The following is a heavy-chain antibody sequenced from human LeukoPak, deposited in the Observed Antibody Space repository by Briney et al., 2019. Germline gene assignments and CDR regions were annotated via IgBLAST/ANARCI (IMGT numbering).Heavy chain of an antibody. CDR2: INHSGST. J-gene: IGHJ4*02. V-gene: IGHV4-34*01. Sequence: SETLSLTCAVYGGSFSGYYWSWIRQPPGKGLEWIGEINHSGSTNYNPSLKSRVTISVDTSKNQFSLKPSSVTAADTAVYYCSGYGGNSPNTHFDYWGQGTLVTVSS. CDR3: SGYGGNSPNTHFDY. D-gene: IGHD4-23*01. CDR1: GGSFSGYY.